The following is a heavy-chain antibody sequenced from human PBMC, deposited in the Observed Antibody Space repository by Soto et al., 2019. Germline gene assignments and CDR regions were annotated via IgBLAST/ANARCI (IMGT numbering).Heavy chain of an antibody. V-gene: IGHV3-23*01. CDR3: ARYIRGPIVLYFDF. D-gene: IGHD2-15*01. CDR1: GFIFSSYA. Sequence: EVQLLESGGGLVQPGGSLRLSCAASGFIFSSYAMTWVRQAPGKGLDWVSLISYNGDSRYYADSVKGRFTISRDNSKDTVDLQMDSLRAEDTAIYYCARYIRGPIVLYFDFWGPGVLVTVSS. CDR2: ISYNGDSR. J-gene: IGHJ4*02.